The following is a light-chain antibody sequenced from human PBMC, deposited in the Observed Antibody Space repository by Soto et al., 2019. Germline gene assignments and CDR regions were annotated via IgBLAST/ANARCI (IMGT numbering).Light chain of an antibody. CDR1: SSNVGAYNY. J-gene: IGLJ2*01. V-gene: IGLV2-8*01. CDR3: SSWTGINFVV. CDR2: EVT. Sequence: QSALTQPPSASGSPGQSVTISCTGTSSNVGAYNYVSWYQQHPGKAPKLMIYEVTKRPSGVPDRVSGSKSGSTASLTVSGLQAEDEADYYCSSWTGINFVVFGGGTKLTVL.